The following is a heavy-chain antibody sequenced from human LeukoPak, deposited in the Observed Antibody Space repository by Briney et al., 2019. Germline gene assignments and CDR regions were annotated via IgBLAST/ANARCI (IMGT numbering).Heavy chain of an antibody. Sequence: SETLSLTCAVYGGSFSGYYWGWIRQPPGKGLEWIGSIYYSGSTYYNPSLKSRVTISVDTSKNQFSLKLSSVTAADTAVYYCARRTTVVAMKYNWFDPWGQGTLVTVSS. J-gene: IGHJ5*02. CDR2: IYYSGST. CDR1: GGSFSGYY. D-gene: IGHD4-23*01. CDR3: ARRTTVVAMKYNWFDP. V-gene: IGHV4-39*01.